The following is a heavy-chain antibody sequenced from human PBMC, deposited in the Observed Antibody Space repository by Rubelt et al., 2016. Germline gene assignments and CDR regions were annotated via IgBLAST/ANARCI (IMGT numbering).Heavy chain of an antibody. Sequence: EVQLVESGGNLVQPGESLRLSCEGSGFTFSSYSMDWVRQVPGKGLEWISYISGGMETIYYADSVKGRFTISRDNAKDSLYLQMNSLRVEDTAVYYCARDHGSYSNWGQGTLVTVSS. V-gene: IGHV3-48*04. D-gene: IGHD1-26*01. CDR3: ARDHGSYSN. J-gene: IGHJ4*02. CDR1: GFTFSSYS. CDR2: ISGGMETI.